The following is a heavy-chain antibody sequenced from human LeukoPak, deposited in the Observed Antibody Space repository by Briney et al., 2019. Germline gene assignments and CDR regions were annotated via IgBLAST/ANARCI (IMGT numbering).Heavy chain of an antibody. CDR2: ISAYNGNT. Sequence: ASVKVSCKASGYTFTSYGISWVRQAPGQGLEWMGWISAYNGNTNYAQKLQGRVTMTTDTSTGTAYMELRSLRSDDTAVYYCARDQVPYCSGGSCSTDYWGQGTLVTVSS. D-gene: IGHD2-15*01. J-gene: IGHJ4*02. CDR1: GYTFTSYG. V-gene: IGHV1-18*01. CDR3: ARDQVPYCSGGSCSTDY.